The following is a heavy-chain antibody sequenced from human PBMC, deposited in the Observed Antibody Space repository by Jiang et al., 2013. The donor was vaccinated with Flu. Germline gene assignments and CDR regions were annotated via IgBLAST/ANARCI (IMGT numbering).Heavy chain of an antibody. D-gene: IGHD3-22*01. Sequence: GSGLVKPSGTLSLTCAVSGGSISSSNWWSWVRQPPGKGLEWIGEIYHSGSTNYNPSLKSRVTISVDKSKNQFSLKLSSVTAADTAVYYCARERYYYDSNGYYYSGGMDVVGPRDHGPPSP. CDR1: GGSISSSNW. CDR2: IYHSGST. J-gene: IGHJ6*02. CDR3: ARERYYYDSNGYYYSGGMDV. V-gene: IGHV4-4*02.